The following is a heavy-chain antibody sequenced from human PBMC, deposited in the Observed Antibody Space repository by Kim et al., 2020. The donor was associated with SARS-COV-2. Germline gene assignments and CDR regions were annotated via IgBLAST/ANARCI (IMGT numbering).Heavy chain of an antibody. V-gene: IGHV4-59*13. Sequence: SETLSLTCTVSGGSISSYYWSWIRQPPGKGLEWIGYIYYSGSTNYNPSLKSRVTISVDTSKNQFSLKLSSVTAADTAVYYCARPVYDSSGFVSVGAFDIWGQGTMVTVSS. D-gene: IGHD3-22*01. CDR3: ARPVYDSSGFVSVGAFDI. CDR2: IYYSGST. CDR1: GGSISSYY. J-gene: IGHJ3*02.